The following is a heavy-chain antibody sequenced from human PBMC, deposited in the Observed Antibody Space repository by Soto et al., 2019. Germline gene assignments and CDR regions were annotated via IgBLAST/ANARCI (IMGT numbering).Heavy chain of an antibody. J-gene: IGHJ4*02. CDR2: ISSSGTTI. Sequence: SCKASGYTFTSYDINWIRQAPGKGLEWLSHISSSGTTIHYADSVKGRFTISRDNAKKSLFLQMNSLRAEDTAVYYCVARIQLWNRVDFWGQGTLVTVSS. V-gene: IGHV3-48*03. CDR1: GYTFTSYD. CDR3: VARIQLWNRVDF. D-gene: IGHD5-18*01.